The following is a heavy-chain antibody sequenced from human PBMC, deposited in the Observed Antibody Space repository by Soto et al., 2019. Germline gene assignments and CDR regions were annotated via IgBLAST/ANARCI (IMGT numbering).Heavy chain of an antibody. J-gene: IGHJ6*02. CDR3: ARSRSMGDWSASVTNYAYGMDV. CDR1: GYTFTSYY. V-gene: IGHV1-46*01. CDR2: INPSGGYT. D-gene: IGHD3-3*01. Sequence: QVQLVQSGAEVKKPGASVKVSCQTSGYTFTSYYIHWVRQAHGQGLAWMGIINPSGGYTKYSKEFQDRVTMTRDAATNIVYMELSSLTSEDTAVYFCARSRSMGDWSASVTNYAYGMDVWGQGTTVTVSS.